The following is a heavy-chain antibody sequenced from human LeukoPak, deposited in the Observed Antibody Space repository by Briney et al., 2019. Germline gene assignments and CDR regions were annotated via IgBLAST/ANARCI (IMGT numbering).Heavy chain of an antibody. CDR3: ARGGYSSSWSKIIDAFDI. CDR2: ISSSGSYI. D-gene: IGHD6-13*01. V-gene: IGHV3-21*01. J-gene: IGHJ3*02. Sequence: GGSLRLSCAASGFTFSSYTMNWVRQAPGKGLEWVSSISSSGSYIYYADSVKGRFTISRDNAKNSLYLQMNSLRAEDTAVYYCARGGYSSSWSKIIDAFDIWGQGTMVTVSS. CDR1: GFTFSSYT.